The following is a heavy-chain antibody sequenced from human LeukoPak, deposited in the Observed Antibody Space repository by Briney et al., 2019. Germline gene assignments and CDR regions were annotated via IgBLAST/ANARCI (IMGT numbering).Heavy chain of an antibody. D-gene: IGHD6-6*01. CDR3: ARDGSSGGFDY. CDR1: GGTFSSYG. J-gene: IGHJ4*02. CDR2: IIPIFGTA. V-gene: IGHV1-69*05. Sequence: ASVKVSCKASGGTFSSYGISWVRQAPGQGLEWMGGIIPIFGTANYAQKFQGRVTITTDESTSTAYMELSSLRSEDTAVYYCARDGSSGGFDYWGQGTLVTVSS.